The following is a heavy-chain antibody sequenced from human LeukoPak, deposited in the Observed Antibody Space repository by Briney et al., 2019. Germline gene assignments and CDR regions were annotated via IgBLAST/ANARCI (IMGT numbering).Heavy chain of an antibody. Sequence: GGSLRLACSASGLTFSSDSINSVRQARGKGLGWISSISRNSSYINYADSVKDRFTISRDQANNSLYQQMNSLRADRMALYECASDREYYDIFTGYCIGYYFDYWGQGTLVTVSS. CDR3: ASDREYYDIFTGYCIGYYFDY. D-gene: IGHD3-9*01. CDR1: GLTFSSDS. V-gene: IGHV3-21*01. J-gene: IGHJ4*02. CDR2: ISRNSSYI.